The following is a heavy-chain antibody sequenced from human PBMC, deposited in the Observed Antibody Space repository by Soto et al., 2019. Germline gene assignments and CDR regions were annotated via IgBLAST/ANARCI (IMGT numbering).Heavy chain of an antibody. CDR1: GFTFVNYA. J-gene: IGHJ4*02. V-gene: IGHV3-23*01. Sequence: DVYLLESGGGLVRPGGSLRLSCAASGFTFVNYAMAWVRQAPGKGLEWVSTISGNGDDTYYAGSVKGRFTISRDNSKGTVYLQMNTLRAEDTAVYYCARSRRVTGGSCSCDYFDYWGQGTLVTVSS. D-gene: IGHD2-15*01. CDR3: ARSRRVTGGSCSCDYFDY. CDR2: ISGNGDDT.